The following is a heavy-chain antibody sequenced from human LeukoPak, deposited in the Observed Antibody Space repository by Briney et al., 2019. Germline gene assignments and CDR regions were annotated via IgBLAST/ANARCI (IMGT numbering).Heavy chain of an antibody. D-gene: IGHD1-26*01. V-gene: IGHV1-2*02. J-gene: IGHJ4*02. CDR2: INPNSGGT. CDR1: GYTFTGYY. Sequence: ASVKVSCKASGYTFTGYYLHWVRQAPGQGLEWMGWINPNSGGTNYAQKFQGRVTMTRDTSISTAYIELSRLRSNDTAVYYCARDSGGSWFYYFDYWGQGTLVTVSS. CDR3: ARDSGGSWFYYFDY.